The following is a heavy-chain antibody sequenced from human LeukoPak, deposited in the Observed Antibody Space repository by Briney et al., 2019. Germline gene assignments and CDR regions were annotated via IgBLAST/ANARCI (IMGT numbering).Heavy chain of an antibody. CDR2: ISSSGSTI. V-gene: IGHV3-48*03. CDR3: ASLYCSRGSCAFDV. Sequence: GGSLRLSCAASGFTFSSYEMNWVRQAPGKGLEWVSYISSSGSTIYYADSVKGRFTISRDNAKNSLYLQMNSLRAEDTAVYYCASLYCSRGSCAFDVWGQGTLVTVSP. J-gene: IGHJ5*02. CDR1: GFTFSSYE. D-gene: IGHD2-15*01.